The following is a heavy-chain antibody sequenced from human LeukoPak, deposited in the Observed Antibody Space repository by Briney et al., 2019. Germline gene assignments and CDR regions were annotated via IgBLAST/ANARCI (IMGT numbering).Heavy chain of an antibody. V-gene: IGHV5-51*01. J-gene: IGHJ6*03. CDR1: GYSFTSYW. Sequence: GESLKISCKGSGYSFTSYWIGWVRQMPGKGLEWMGIIYPGDSDTRYSPSFQGQATISADKSISTAYLQWSSLKASDTAMYYCPSQSPRGSSSMEVWAKGPRSPSP. D-gene: IGHD5-12*01. CDR3: PSQSPRGSSSMEV. CDR2: IYPGDSDT.